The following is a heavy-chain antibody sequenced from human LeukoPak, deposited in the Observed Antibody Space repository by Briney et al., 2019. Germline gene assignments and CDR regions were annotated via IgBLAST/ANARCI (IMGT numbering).Heavy chain of an antibody. CDR3: ARSLGYWYFDL. Sequence: SQTLSLTCAISGDSVSSNSAAWDWLRQSPSRGLEWVGRTYYRSKLYNDYAVSVKSQITINPDTSKNQFSLQLNSVTPEDTAVYYCARSLGYWYFDLWGRGTLVTVSS. CDR2: TYYRSKLYN. J-gene: IGHJ2*01. D-gene: IGHD3-16*01. CDR1: GDSVSSNSAA. V-gene: IGHV6-1*01.